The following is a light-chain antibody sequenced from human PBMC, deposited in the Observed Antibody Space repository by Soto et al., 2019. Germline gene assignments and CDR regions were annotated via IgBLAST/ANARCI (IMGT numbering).Light chain of an antibody. J-gene: IGLJ2*01. V-gene: IGLV2-14*01. CDR2: DVS. CDR1: SSDVGGYKY. CDR3: SSYTSSSTVV. Sequence: QSALTQPASVSGYPGQSITISCTGTSSDVGGYKYVAWYQQYPGKAPKLMIYDVSNRPSGVSNRFSGSKSGNTASLTISGLQAEDEADYYCSSYTSSSTVVFGGGTKLTVL.